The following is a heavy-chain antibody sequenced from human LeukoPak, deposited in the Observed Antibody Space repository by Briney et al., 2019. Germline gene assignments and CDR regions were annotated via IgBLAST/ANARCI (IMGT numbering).Heavy chain of an antibody. CDR3: ARDGRRDYAFDI. D-gene: IGHD3-16*01. J-gene: IGHJ3*02. CDR2: ISSSSSYI. CDR1: GFTFSSYA. Sequence: GGSLRLSCAASGFTFSSYAMNWVRQAPGKGLEWVSSISSSSSYICYADSVKGRFTISRDNAKNSLYLQMNSLRAEDTAVYYCARDGRRDYAFDIWGQGTMVTVSS. V-gene: IGHV3-21*01.